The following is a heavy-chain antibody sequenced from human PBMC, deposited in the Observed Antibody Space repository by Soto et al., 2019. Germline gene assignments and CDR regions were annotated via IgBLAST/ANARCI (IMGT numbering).Heavy chain of an antibody. V-gene: IGHV4-34*01. J-gene: IGHJ4*02. Sequence: SETLSLTCAVYGGSFSGYYWSWIRQPPGKGLEWIGEINHSGSTNYNPSLKSRVTISVDTSKNQFSLKLSSVTAADTAVYYCARGFSTAKAVAGTYYFDYWGQGTLVTVSS. D-gene: IGHD6-19*01. CDR1: GGSFSGYY. CDR2: INHSGST. CDR3: ARGFSTAKAVAGTYYFDY.